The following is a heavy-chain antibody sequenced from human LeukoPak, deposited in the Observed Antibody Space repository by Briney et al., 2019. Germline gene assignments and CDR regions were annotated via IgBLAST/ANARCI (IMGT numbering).Heavy chain of an antibody. V-gene: IGHV3-21*01. J-gene: IGHJ5*02. D-gene: IGHD3-10*01. Sequence: GGSLRLSCAASGFTFSSYSMNWVRQAPGKGLEWVSSISSSSSYIYYTDSVKGRFTISRDNAKNSLYLQMNSLRAEDTAVYYCARDHRTYYYGSGSYYNPVGPWGQGTLVTVSS. CDR1: GFTFSSYS. CDR3: ARDHRTYYYGSGSYYNPVGP. CDR2: ISSSSSYI.